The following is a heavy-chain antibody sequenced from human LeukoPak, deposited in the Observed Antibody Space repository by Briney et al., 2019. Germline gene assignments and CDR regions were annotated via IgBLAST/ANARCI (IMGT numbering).Heavy chain of an antibody. CDR2: INHRGST. V-gene: IGHV4-34*01. CDR3: ATGYGDFRVEGRYFYS. Sequence: PSETLSLTCAVYGGSFSDYYWSWVRQPPGKGLEWIGEINHRGSTNYNPSLKSRVTISVDTSKNQFSLKLTSVTAADTAVYYCATGYGDFRVEGRYFYSWGQGTLVTVSS. D-gene: IGHD4-17*01. J-gene: IGHJ4*02. CDR1: GGSFSDYY.